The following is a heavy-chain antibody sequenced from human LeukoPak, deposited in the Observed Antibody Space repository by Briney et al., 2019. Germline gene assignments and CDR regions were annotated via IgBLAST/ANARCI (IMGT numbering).Heavy chain of an antibody. CDR1: GGSISSSSYY. CDR3: ARGSPAVRGAPNWFDP. J-gene: IGHJ5*02. Sequence: SETLSLTCSVSGGSISSSSYYWGWIRQPPGKGLEWIGSIYYNGSTYCNPSLESRVTISVDTSKNQFSLKLSSVTAADMAMYYCARGSPAVRGAPNWFDPWGQGTLVIVSS. CDR2: IYYNGST. V-gene: IGHV4-39*07. D-gene: IGHD3-10*01.